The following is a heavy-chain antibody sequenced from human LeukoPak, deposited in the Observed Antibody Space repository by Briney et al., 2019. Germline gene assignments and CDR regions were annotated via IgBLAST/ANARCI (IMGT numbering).Heavy chain of an antibody. CDR1: GYTFNGYY. J-gene: IGHJ6*02. Sequence: ASVQVSCKAFGYTFNGYYMHWVRQAPGRGLEWMGWINPDSGGTNYAQKFQGRVTMTRDTSISTAYLELSWLRSDDTAVYYCARTKREGKYSSAWSYRGRPDYYYYYGMDVWGQGTTVTVSS. CDR3: ARTKREGKYSSAWSYRGRPDYYYYYGMDV. D-gene: IGHD6-19*01. CDR2: INPDSGGT. V-gene: IGHV1-2*02.